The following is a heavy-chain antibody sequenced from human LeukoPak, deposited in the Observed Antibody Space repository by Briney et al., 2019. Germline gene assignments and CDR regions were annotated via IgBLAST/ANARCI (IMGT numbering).Heavy chain of an antibody. Sequence: GGSLRLSCAASGFTFSDYYMSWIRQAPGKGLERVSYISSSGSTIYYADSVKGRFTISRDNAKNSLYLQMNSLRAEDTAVYYCARDREDTAMAYWGQGTLVTVSS. J-gene: IGHJ4*02. CDR1: GFTFSDYY. CDR3: ARDREDTAMAY. D-gene: IGHD5-18*01. V-gene: IGHV3-11*04. CDR2: ISSSGSTI.